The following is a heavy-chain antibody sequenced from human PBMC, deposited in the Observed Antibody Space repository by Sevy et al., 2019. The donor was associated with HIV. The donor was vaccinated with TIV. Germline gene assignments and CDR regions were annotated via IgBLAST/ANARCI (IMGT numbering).Heavy chain of an antibody. V-gene: IGHV3-48*01. Sequence: GGSLRLSCAASGFTFSNYNMDWVRHAPGKGLEWVSYITFSSNTIYYADSVKGRFTISRDNAKKSLYLQMNSLRAEDTAVYYCARHQLRVSATGFDYWGQGTLVTVSS. D-gene: IGHD6-13*01. J-gene: IGHJ4*02. CDR1: GFTFSNYN. CDR3: ARHQLRVSATGFDY. CDR2: ITFSSNTI.